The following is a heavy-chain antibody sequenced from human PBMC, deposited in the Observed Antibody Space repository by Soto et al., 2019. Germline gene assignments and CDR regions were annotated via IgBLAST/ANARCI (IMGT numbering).Heavy chain of an antibody. V-gene: IGHV3-21*01. J-gene: IGHJ4*02. Sequence: KPGGSLRLSCAASGFTFSSYSMNWVRQSPGKGLEWVSSISRSSNYIYYADSVKGRFTSSRDNAKNSLYLQMNSLRAEDTAVYYCARGRIYYDSSGYYPDYWGQGTLVTVSS. D-gene: IGHD3-22*01. CDR2: ISRSSNYI. CDR3: ARGRIYYDSSGYYPDY. CDR1: GFTFSSYS.